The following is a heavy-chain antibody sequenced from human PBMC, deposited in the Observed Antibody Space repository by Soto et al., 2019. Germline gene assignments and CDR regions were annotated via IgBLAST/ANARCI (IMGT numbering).Heavy chain of an antibody. J-gene: IGHJ3*02. Sequence: ASVKVSCKASGYTFTSYGISWVRQAPGQGLEWMGWISAYNGNTNYAQKLQGRVTMTTDTSTSTAYMELRSLRSDDTAVYYCARAYLPKYYYDFWSGYSGPHDAFDIWGQGTMVTVSS. CDR3: ARAYLPKYYYDFWSGYSGPHDAFDI. CDR2: ISAYNGNT. V-gene: IGHV1-18*01. D-gene: IGHD3-3*01. CDR1: GYTFTSYG.